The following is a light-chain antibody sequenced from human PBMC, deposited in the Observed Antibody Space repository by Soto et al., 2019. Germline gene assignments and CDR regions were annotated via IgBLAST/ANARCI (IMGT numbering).Light chain of an antibody. Sequence: DIQMTQSPSTLSASLGDRVTITCRASQSISDWLAWYQQKPGKVPKLLIYKASRLETGVPSRFGGGGSGTEFTLTISSLQPDDFATYYCLQYDSDSWTFGQGTKGEIK. CDR1: QSISDW. CDR3: LQYDSDSWT. CDR2: KAS. J-gene: IGKJ1*01. V-gene: IGKV1-5*03.